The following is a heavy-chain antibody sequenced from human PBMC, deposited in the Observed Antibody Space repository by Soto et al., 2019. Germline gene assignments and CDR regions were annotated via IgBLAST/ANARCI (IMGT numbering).Heavy chain of an antibody. J-gene: IGHJ6*02. V-gene: IGHV4-59*01. D-gene: IGHD2-21*02. Sequence: QVQLQESGPGLVKPSETLSLTCTVSGGSISGYYCSWIRQPPGKGLEWIGYMYNTGSTVYNPSFKSRVTISVDTSKNQFSLKLNSVTAADTAVYYCARDLWGYCGTDCYPLDVWGQGTTVTVSS. CDR1: GGSISGYY. CDR2: MYNTGST. CDR3: ARDLWGYCGTDCYPLDV.